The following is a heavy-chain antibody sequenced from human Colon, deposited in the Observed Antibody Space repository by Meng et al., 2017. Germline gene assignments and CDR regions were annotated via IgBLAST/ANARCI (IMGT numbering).Heavy chain of an antibody. J-gene: IGHJ4*02. CDR3: AKYDYRALDY. CDR2: IEQDGSQT. V-gene: IGHV3-7*01. Sequence: GESLKISCAASGFTFTSYWMSWLRQAPGTGLEWVAHIEQDGSQTYYVDSVKGRFTISRDNAKNSLYLQLNSLGADDTAVYYCAKYDYRALDYWGQGTLVTVS. D-gene: IGHD4-11*01. CDR1: GFTFTSYW.